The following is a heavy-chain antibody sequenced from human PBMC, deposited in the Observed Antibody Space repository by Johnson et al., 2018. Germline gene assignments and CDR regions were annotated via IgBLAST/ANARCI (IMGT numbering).Heavy chain of an antibody. CDR2: INQRGAT. Sequence: QVQLQQWGAGLLKPSETLSLTCVVNGGSFSGNYWSWIRQPPGKGLEWIGEINQRGATNYDPSLRSRVTISKDTSNNQFSLTLTSVTAADTAVYYCARSGGSSWYLSLWGQGTLVTGSS. V-gene: IGHV4-34*01. D-gene: IGHD6-13*01. J-gene: IGHJ1*01. CDR3: ARSGGSSWYLSL. CDR1: GGSFSGNY.